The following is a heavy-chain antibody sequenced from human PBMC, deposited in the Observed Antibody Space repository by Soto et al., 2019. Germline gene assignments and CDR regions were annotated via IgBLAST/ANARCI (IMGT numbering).Heavy chain of an antibody. D-gene: IGHD3-22*01. CDR1: GDSISNYY. V-gene: IGHV4-59*08. CDR3: ASGVHYNDSSGYPPFDY. J-gene: IGHJ4*02. CDR2: VHSNGNT. Sequence: SETLSLTCTVSGDSISNYYWAWIRQPPGKGLEWIGYVHSNGNTHHNPSLKSRVTISMDTSKNQFSLNLSSVTAADTAVYYCASGVHYNDSSGYPPFDYWGQGTLVTVSS.